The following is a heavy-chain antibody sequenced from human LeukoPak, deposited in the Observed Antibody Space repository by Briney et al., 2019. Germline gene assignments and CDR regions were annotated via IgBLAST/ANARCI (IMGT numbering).Heavy chain of an antibody. Sequence: GGSLRLSCAASGFTFSSAWMSWVRQAPGKGLEWVANIKQDGSEKHYVDSVKGRFTISRDNAKNFLYLQMNSLRAEDTAVYYCARSGWYSNFDCWGQGTLVTVSS. J-gene: IGHJ4*02. CDR3: ARSGWYSNFDC. D-gene: IGHD6-19*01. V-gene: IGHV3-7*04. CDR1: GFTFSSAW. CDR2: IKQDGSEK.